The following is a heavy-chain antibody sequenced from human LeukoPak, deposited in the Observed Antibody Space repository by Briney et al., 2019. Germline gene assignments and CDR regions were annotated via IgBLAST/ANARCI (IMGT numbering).Heavy chain of an antibody. D-gene: IGHD5-18*01. CDR3: ARDRIGYSYGSDAFDI. CDR2: IYYSGST. J-gene: IGHJ3*02. Sequence: SQTLSLTCTVSGGSISSDEYYWSWIRQPPGKGLEWIGYIYYSGSTNYNPFLKSRVTISVDTSKNQFSLKLSSVTAADTAVYYCARDRIGYSYGSDAFDIWGQGTMVTVSS. V-gene: IGHV4-61*08. CDR1: GGSISSDEYY.